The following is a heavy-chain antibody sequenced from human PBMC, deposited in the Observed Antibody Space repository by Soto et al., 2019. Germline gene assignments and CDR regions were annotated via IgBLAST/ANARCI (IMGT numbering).Heavy chain of an antibody. V-gene: IGHV4-39*02. J-gene: IGHJ4*02. CDR3: AKVVVAATGHTDFDS. CDR1: GGSINSNNYY. CDR2: IHYDGST. Sequence: QLHLQESGPGLVKPSETLSLTCTVSGGSINSNNYYWAWIRQPPGKGLAWIASIHYDGSTYYNSFLKSRVSISVDTSKNHFSLKLGSATAADTAVYYCAKVVVAATGHTDFDSWGQGTLVTVSS. D-gene: IGHD2-15*01.